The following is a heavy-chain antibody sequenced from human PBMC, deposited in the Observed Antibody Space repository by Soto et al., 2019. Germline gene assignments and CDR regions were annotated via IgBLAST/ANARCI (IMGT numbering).Heavy chain of an antibody. CDR2: IYYSGST. V-gene: IGHV4-59*01. CDR1: GGSISSYY. Sequence: KTSETLSLTCTVSGGSISSYYWSWIRQPPGKGLEWIGYIYYSGSTNYNPSLKSRVTISVDTSKNQFSLKLSSVTAADTAVYYCAREAQRMRPGGYDFWSGYYYYYGMDVWGQGTTVTVSS. CDR3: AREAQRMRPGGYDFWSGYYYYYGMDV. J-gene: IGHJ6*02. D-gene: IGHD3-3*01.